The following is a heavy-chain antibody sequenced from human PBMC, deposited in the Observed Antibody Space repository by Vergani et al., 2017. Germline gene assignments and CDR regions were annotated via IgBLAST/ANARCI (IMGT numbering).Heavy chain of an antibody. CDR3: AGGVDIVVVPAAIPGWFDP. D-gene: IGHD2-2*02. Sequence: EVQLVESGGGLVQPGGSLRLSCAASGFPFSSYSMNWVRQAPGKGLEWVSYISSSSSTIYYADYVKGRFTISRDNAKNSLYLQMNSRRAEDTAVYYCAGGVDIVVVPAAIPGWFDPWGQGTLVTVSS. CDR1: GFPFSSYS. J-gene: IGHJ5*02. V-gene: IGHV3-48*01. CDR2: ISSSSSTI.